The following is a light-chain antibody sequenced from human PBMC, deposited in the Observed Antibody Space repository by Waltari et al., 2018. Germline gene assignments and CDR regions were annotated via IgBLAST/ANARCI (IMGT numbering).Light chain of an antibody. V-gene: IGLV1-40*01. CDR3: QSYDRDLNAVL. Sequence: QSVLTQPPSVSGAPGQRVTIPCTATSSNIGSGYDVHLYQPIPGSAPKVLIYRDDNRPSGVPGRFSGSKSGTSASLSVTGLHAEDEADYFCQSYDRDLNAVLFGGGTKLPVL. CDR2: RDD. CDR1: SSNIGSGYD. J-gene: IGLJ2*01.